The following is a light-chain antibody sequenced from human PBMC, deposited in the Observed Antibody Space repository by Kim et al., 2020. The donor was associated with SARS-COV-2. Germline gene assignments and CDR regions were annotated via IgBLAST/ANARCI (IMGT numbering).Light chain of an antibody. Sequence: KTVTISCTRSSGSIASNYVQWYQQSPGSAPTTVIYEDNQRPSGVPDRFSGSIDSSSNSASLTISGLKTEDEADYYCQSYDSSINWVFGGGTQLTVL. J-gene: IGLJ3*02. CDR1: SGSIASNY. V-gene: IGLV6-57*03. CDR3: QSYDSSINWV. CDR2: EDN.